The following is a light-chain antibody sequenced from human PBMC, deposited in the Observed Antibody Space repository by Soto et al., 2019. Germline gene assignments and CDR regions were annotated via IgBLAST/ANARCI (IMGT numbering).Light chain of an antibody. Sequence: QPVLTQSSSASASLGSSVKLTCTLSSGHSSYIIAWHQQQPGKAPRYLMKLEGSGSYNKGSGVPDRFSGSSSGADRYLTLANLQFEDEADYYCETWDSKVFGGGTKLTVL. CDR1: SGHSSYI. CDR2: LEGSGSY. V-gene: IGLV4-60*02. CDR3: ETWDSKV. J-gene: IGLJ3*02.